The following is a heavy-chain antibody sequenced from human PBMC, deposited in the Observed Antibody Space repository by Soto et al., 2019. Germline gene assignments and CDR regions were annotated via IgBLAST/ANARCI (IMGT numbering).Heavy chain of an antibody. J-gene: IGHJ1*01. D-gene: IGHD5-12*01. Sequence: GGSLRLSCAASGFTFSSYWMSWVRQAPGKGLEWVANIKQDGSEKYYVDSVKGRFTISRDNAKNSLYLQMNSLRAEDTAVYYCARGLIVASRWGRLEDFQHWGQGTLVTVSS. CDR3: ARGLIVASRWGRLEDFQH. CDR1: GFTFSSYW. V-gene: IGHV3-7*04. CDR2: IKQDGSEK.